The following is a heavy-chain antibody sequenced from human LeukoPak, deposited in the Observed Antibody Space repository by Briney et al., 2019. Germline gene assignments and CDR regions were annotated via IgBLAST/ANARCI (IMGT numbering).Heavy chain of an antibody. CDR2: IYTSEST. Sequence: SETLSLTCTVSGGSISSYYWSWIRQPAGKGLEWVGRIYTSESTNYNPSLKSRVTMSVDTSKNQFSLKLSSVTAADTAVYYCAVLLTLYDAFDIWGQGTMVTVSS. J-gene: IGHJ3*02. D-gene: IGHD4/OR15-4a*01. CDR1: GGSISSYY. V-gene: IGHV4-4*07. CDR3: AVLLTLYDAFDI.